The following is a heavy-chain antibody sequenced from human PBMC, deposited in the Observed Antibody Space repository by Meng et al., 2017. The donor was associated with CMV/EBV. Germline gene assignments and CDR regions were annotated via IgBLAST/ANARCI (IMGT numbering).Heavy chain of an antibody. Sequence: GESLKISCAASGFTVSSNEMSWVRQAPGKGLEWVAVISYDGSNKYYADSVKGRFTISRDNSKNTLYLQMNSLRAEDTAVYYCAIHSNYFDYWGQGTLVTVSS. CDR2: ISYDGSNK. D-gene: IGHD4-11*01. V-gene: IGHV3-30-3*01. CDR1: GFTVSSNE. J-gene: IGHJ4*02. CDR3: AIHSNYFDY.